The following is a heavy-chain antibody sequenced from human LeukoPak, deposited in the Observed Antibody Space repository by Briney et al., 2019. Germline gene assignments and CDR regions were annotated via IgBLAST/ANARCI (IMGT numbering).Heavy chain of an antibody. D-gene: IGHD3-3*01. CDR3: ARNYDL. CDR1: GGSFRGYY. J-gene: IGHJ4*02. Sequence: SETLSLTCAVYGGSFRGYYCSWIRQPPGKALEWIGDISHSGTTNYNPSLKSRVTISVDKSMNQFSLKLTSVTAADTAVYYCARNYDLWGQGTLVTVSS. V-gene: IGHV4-34*01. CDR2: ISHSGTT.